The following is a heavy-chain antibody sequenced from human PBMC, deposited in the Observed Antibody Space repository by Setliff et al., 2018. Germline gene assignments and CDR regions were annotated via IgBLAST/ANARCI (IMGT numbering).Heavy chain of an antibody. Sequence: PSETLSLTCTVSGGSISDYYWSWIRQPAGKGLEWIGHIYIGGSANYNPSLKSRVTMSRDTSKNQFSLDLRSVTAADTAVYFCAREVGDVIISSDAFDFWGQGTMVTVSS. CDR3: AREVGDVIISSDAFDF. CDR1: GGSISDYY. D-gene: IGHD3-10*01. J-gene: IGHJ3*01. CDR2: IYIGGSA. V-gene: IGHV4-4*07.